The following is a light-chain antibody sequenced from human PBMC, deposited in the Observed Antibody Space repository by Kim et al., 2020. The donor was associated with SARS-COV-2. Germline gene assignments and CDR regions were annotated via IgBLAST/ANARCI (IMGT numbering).Light chain of an antibody. J-gene: IGKJ2*03. CDR1: QSISNY. CDR3: QQSYSTPDS. CDR2: AAS. V-gene: IGKV1-39*01. Sequence: DIQMTQSPSSLSASVGDRVTITCRASQSISNYLNWYQQKPGKAPKLLIYAASSLESGVPSRFSGSGSGTDFTLTISSLQPEDFATYYCQQSYSTPDSFGQGTNLDI.